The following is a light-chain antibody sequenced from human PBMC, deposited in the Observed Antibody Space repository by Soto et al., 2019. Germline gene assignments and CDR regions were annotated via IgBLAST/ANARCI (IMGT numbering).Light chain of an antibody. J-gene: IGLJ1*01. CDR3: ISWTSGTTYV. V-gene: IGLV2-14*03. Sequence: QSALTQPVSVSGSPGQSIAISCAGTSSDVGAYNYVSWYQQHPGKAPTLLIYDVNNRPSGESNRFSGSKSGNTASLTISGLQAEDEADYYCISWTSGTTYVFASGTKVTVL. CDR2: DVN. CDR1: SSDVGAYNY.